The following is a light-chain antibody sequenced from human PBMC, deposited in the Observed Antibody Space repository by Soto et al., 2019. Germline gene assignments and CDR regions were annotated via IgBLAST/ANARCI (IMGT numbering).Light chain of an antibody. CDR3: AVWDDSLFYV. V-gene: IGLV1-44*01. CDR1: SSNIGTNA. CDR2: NDD. Sequence: QSVLTQPPSASGTPGQRVTISCSGRSSNIGTNAVSWYRQLPGSAPHLLIYNDDHRPSGVPARFSGSKSGASASLVISDLQSADEADYFCAVWDDSLFYVFGPATQLTVL. J-gene: IGLJ1*01.